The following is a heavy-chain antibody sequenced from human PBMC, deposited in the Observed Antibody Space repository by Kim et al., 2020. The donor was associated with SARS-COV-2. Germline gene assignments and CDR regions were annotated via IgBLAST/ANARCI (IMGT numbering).Heavy chain of an antibody. D-gene: IGHD3-9*01. V-gene: IGHV3-23*01. Sequence: GGSLRLSCAASGFTFSSYAMSWVRQAPGKGLEWVSAISGSGGSTYYADSVKGRFTISRDNSKNTLYLQMNSLRAEDTAVYYCAKEGEYFDWLTYNWFDPWGQGTLVTVSS. J-gene: IGHJ5*02. CDR3: AKEGEYFDWLTYNWFDP. CDR2: ISGSGGST. CDR1: GFTFSSYA.